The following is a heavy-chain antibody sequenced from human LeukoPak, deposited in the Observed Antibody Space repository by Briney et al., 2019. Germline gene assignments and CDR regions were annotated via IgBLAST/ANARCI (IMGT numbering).Heavy chain of an antibody. Sequence: GGSLRLSCGASGFGFISYAMSWVRQAPGKGLEWASGISGSGDSTYHADSVKGRFTLSRDNSKNTVYLQMNSLRAEDTAVYYCAKVASSCSSTSCYMDAFDIWGQGTMVTVSS. V-gene: IGHV3-23*01. D-gene: IGHD2-2*02. CDR2: ISGSGDST. CDR3: AKVASSCSSTSCYMDAFDI. J-gene: IGHJ3*02. CDR1: GFGFISYA.